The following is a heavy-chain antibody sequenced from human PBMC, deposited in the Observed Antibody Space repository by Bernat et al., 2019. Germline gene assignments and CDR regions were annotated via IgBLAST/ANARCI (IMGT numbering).Heavy chain of an antibody. Sequence: EVQLVESGGGLVKPGGSLRLSCAASGFTFSSYNMNWVRQAPGKGLEWVSSISTGGSSIYYADSVKGRFPISRDNAKNSLYLQMNSLRAEDTAVYYCAKGGFWVDPPQPPYFDYWGQGTLVTVSS. D-gene: IGHD3-10*01. V-gene: IGHV3-21*01. CDR1: GFTFSSYN. CDR3: AKGGFWVDPPQPPYFDY. CDR2: ISTGGSSI. J-gene: IGHJ4*02.